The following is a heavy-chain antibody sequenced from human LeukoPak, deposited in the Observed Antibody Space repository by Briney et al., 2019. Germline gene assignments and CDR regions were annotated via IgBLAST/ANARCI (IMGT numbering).Heavy chain of an antibody. CDR1: GFTFSSYW. Sequence: PGGSLRLSCAASGFTFSSYWMSWVRQAPGKGLGWVANIKQDGSEKYYVDSVKGRFTISRDNAKNSLYLQMNSLRAEDTAVYYCARAGSSSWSFYCYYYYMDVWGKGTTVTVSS. CDR3: ARAGSSSWSFYCYYYYMDV. CDR2: IKQDGSEK. J-gene: IGHJ6*03. D-gene: IGHD6-13*01. V-gene: IGHV3-7*01.